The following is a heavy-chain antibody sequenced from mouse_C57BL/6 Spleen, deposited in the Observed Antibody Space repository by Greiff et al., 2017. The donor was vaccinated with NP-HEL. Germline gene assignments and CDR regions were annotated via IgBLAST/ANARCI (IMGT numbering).Heavy chain of an antibody. CDR1: GYSFTSYS. J-gene: IGHJ2*01. Sequence: VQLQQSGPELVKPGASVKISCKASGYSFTSYSIHWVKQRPGQGLEWIGWIYPGSGNTKYNEKFKGKATLTADTSSSTAYMQLSSLTSEDSAVYYCARSYGSSYDYWGQGTTLTVSS. D-gene: IGHD1-1*01. CDR3: ARSYGSSYDY. V-gene: IGHV1-66*01. CDR2: IYPGSGNT.